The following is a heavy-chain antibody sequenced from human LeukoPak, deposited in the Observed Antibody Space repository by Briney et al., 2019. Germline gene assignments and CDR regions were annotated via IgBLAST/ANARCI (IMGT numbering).Heavy chain of an antibody. V-gene: IGHV4-34*01. Sequence: PSETLSLTCAVYGGSFSDYYWTWIRQPPGKGLEWIGEINHSGSTNYIPSLRRRVTISVDTSKNQFSLKLSSVSAADTAVYYCARGDIVVVPAARSYYYYMDVWGKGTTVTVSS. J-gene: IGHJ6*03. CDR3: ARGDIVVVPAARSYYYYMDV. CDR2: INHSGST. CDR1: GGSFSDYY. D-gene: IGHD2-2*01.